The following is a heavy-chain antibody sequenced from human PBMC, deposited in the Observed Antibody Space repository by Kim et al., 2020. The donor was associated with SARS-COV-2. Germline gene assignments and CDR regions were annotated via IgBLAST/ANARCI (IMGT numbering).Heavy chain of an antibody. CDR3: AREPARRADY. Sequence: STFYADSVTGRFTISRDNSTNMLFLQMDSLKIEDTAVYYCAREPARRADYWGQGTLVTVSS. CDR2: ST. J-gene: IGHJ4*02. D-gene: IGHD1-1*01. V-gene: IGHV3-53*01.